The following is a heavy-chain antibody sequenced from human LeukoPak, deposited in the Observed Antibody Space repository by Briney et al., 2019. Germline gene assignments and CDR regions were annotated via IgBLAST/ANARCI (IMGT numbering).Heavy chain of an antibody. J-gene: IGHJ4*02. D-gene: IGHD3-3*01. CDR1: GFTFSSYA. CDR2: ISYDGSNK. V-gene: IGHV3-30*01. CDR3: ARGRAGYYDFWSGYYGGALFDY. Sequence: PGGSLRLSCAASGFTFSSYAMHWVRQAPGKGLEWVAVISYDGSNKYYADSVKGRFTISRDNSKNTLYLQMNSLRAEDTAVYYCARGRAGYYDFWSGYYGGALFDYWGQGTLVTVSS.